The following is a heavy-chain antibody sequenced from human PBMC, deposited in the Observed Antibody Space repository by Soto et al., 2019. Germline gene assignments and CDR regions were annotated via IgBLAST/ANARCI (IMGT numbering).Heavy chain of an antibody. D-gene: IGHD3-16*01. V-gene: IGHV3-23*01. J-gene: IGHJ4*02. CDR3: AKAQGVRWLRLGGPTAYFDY. Sequence: GGSLRLSCAASGFTFSSYAMSWVRQAPGKGLEWVSAISGSGGSTYYADSVKGRFTISRDNSKNTLYLQMNSLRAEDTAVYYCAKAQGVRWLRLGGPTAYFDYWGQGTLVTVSS. CDR1: GFTFSSYA. CDR2: ISGSGGST.